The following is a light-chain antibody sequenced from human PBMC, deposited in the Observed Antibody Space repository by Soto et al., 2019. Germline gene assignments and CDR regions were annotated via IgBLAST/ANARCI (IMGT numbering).Light chain of an antibody. Sequence: EIVLTQSPATLSLSPGDRATLSCRASQGVSNYLAWYQQKPGQAPRLLIYDASNRATGIPARFSGSGSGTDFTHTISSLEPEDFAVYYCQHRSNWPSFGPGTKVDIK. CDR1: QGVSNY. J-gene: IGKJ3*01. CDR3: QHRSNWPS. V-gene: IGKV3-11*01. CDR2: DAS.